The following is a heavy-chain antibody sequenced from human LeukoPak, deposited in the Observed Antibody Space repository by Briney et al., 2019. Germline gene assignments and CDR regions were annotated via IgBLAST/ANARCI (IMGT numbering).Heavy chain of an antibody. CDR2: IKQDGSEK. Sequence: GGSLRLSCAASGFNFSSYWMSWVRQAPGKGLEWVANIKQDGSEKYYVESVKGRCTISRDNAKNSLYLQMNSLRDEDTAVYYCARGPTYYDFWSGYYHFDYWGQGTLVTVFS. CDR3: ARGPTYYDFWSGYYHFDY. V-gene: IGHV3-7*01. CDR1: GFNFSSYW. D-gene: IGHD3-3*01. J-gene: IGHJ4*02.